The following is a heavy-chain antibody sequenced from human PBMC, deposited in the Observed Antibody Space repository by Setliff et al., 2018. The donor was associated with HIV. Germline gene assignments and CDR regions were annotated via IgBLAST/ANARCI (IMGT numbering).Heavy chain of an antibody. CDR1: GGSFSSSNW. Sequence: SETLSLTCAVSGGSFSSSNWWSWVRQPPGKGLEWIGEISHSGSTNYNPSLKSRVTISLDKSKTQFSLKLSSVTAADTAVYYCAGGDQLVRRGVFNIWGPGTMVTVSS. CDR3: AGGDQLVRRGVFNI. D-gene: IGHD3-16*01. J-gene: IGHJ3*02. V-gene: IGHV4-4*02. CDR2: ISHSGST.